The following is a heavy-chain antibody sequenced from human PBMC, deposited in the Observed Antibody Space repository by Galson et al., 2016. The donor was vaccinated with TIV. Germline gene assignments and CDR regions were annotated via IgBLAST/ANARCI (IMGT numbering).Heavy chain of an antibody. CDR3: ARDCTSTTCRIYYYGMDV. D-gene: IGHD2-2*01. Sequence: ETLSLTCTVSGYSIASGYFWGWIRQPPGKGLEWLGNMHESGSSYYNPSLKSRLTVSVDTSKNQFSLKLRSVTAADSAVYYCARDCTSTTCRIYYYGMDVWGQGTTVTVSS. CDR1: GYSIASGYF. J-gene: IGHJ6*02. V-gene: IGHV4-38-2*02. CDR2: MHESGSS.